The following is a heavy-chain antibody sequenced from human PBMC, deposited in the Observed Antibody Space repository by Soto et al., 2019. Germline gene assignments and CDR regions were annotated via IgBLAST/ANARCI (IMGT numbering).Heavy chain of an antibody. CDR2: VSQSGRI. D-gene: IGHD3-10*01. J-gene: IGHJ3*01. Sequence: QVQLQQWGAGLLKPSETLSLNCGVLGGSFSDYDWTWVRQSPGRGLVWIGEVSQSGRITYNPSLKSRFIITGDTAKNQFSLRLTSVTAADTAVYFCAGYSSSFVGFEVWGHGTEVTVSS. CDR3: AGYSSSFVGFEV. CDR1: GGSFSDYD. V-gene: IGHV4-34*01.